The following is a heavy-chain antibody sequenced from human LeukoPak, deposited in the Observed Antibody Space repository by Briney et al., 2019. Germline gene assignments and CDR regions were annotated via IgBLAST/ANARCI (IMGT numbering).Heavy chain of an antibody. CDR2: IYTSGST. CDR1: GGSISSYY. J-gene: IGHJ4*02. D-gene: IGHD1-7*01. V-gene: IGHV4-4*09. Sequence: SETLSLTCTVSGGSISSYYWSWIRQPPGKGLEWIGYIYTSGSTNYNPSLKSRVTISVDTSKNQFSLKLSSVTAADTAVYYCARHTGTHLNFDYWGQGTLVTVSS. CDR3: ARHTGTHLNFDY.